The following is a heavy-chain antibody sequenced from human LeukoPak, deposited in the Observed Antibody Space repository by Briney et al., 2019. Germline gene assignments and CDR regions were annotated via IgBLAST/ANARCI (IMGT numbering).Heavy chain of an antibody. CDR1: GVSVSNYY. V-gene: IGHV4-4*08. D-gene: IGHD6-6*01. CDR3: ARHAQQLVRNYYFYSMDV. J-gene: IGHJ6*03. Sequence: PSETLSLTCTVSGVSVSNYYWHWIRQSPGKGLEWIGFVYTNGITNYNPSLKSRLTISLDTSKNHFSLKLTSVTAADSAVYYCARHAQQLVRNYYFYSMDVWGTGTTVTVSS. CDR2: VYTNGIT.